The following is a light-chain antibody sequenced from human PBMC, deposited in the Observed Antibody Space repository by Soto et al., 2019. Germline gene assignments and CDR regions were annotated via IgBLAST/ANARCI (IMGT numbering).Light chain of an antibody. CDR3: QQYYSYPQT. V-gene: IGKV1-8*01. CDR1: QGISSY. Sequence: AIRMTQSPSSFSASTGDRVTITCRASQGISSYLAWYQQKPGKAPKLLIYAASTLQSGVPSRFSGSGSGTDFTLTISCLQSKDFATYYCQQYYSYPQTFGPGTKVDIK. J-gene: IGKJ3*01. CDR2: AAS.